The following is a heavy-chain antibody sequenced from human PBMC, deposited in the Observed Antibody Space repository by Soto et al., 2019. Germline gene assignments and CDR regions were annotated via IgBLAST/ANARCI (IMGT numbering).Heavy chain of an antibody. CDR3: AATGGNYFGLDV. Sequence: ASVKVSCKASGYTFTSYAMHWVRQAPGQRLEWMGWISGYNGNTKYAQKFQDRVTMTADTSTRTAFMEVRSLTSDDTGVYFCAATGGNYFGLDVWGQGTTVTVSS. V-gene: IGHV1-3*01. D-gene: IGHD2-8*02. CDR2: ISGYNGNT. CDR1: GYTFTSYA. J-gene: IGHJ6*02.